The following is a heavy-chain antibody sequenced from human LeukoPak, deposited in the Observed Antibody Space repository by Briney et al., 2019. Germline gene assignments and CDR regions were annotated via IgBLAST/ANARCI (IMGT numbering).Heavy chain of an antibody. J-gene: IGHJ4*02. CDR1: GGSISSYY. CDR3: ARHKSSGWYVYVLDY. CDR2: IYYSGST. V-gene: IGHV4-59*08. Sequence: PSETLSLTCTVSGGSISSYYWSWIRQPPGKGLEWIGYIYYSGSTNYNPSLKSRVTISVDTSKNQFSLKLSSVTAADTAVYYCARHKSSGWYVYVLDYWGQGTLVTASS. D-gene: IGHD6-19*01.